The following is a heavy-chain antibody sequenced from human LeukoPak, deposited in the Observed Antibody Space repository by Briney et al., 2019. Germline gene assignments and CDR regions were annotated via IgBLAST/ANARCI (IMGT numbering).Heavy chain of an antibody. CDR2: IYYSGST. CDR1: GGSISSYY. J-gene: IGHJ4*02. CDR3: ARVYNGLIDY. V-gene: IGHV4-59*08. Sequence: SEALSLTCTVSGGSISSYYWSWIRQPPGKGLEWIGYIYYSGSTNYNPSLKSRVTISVDTSKNQFSLKLSSVTAADTAVYYCARVYNGLIDYWGQGTLVTVSS. D-gene: IGHD5-12*01.